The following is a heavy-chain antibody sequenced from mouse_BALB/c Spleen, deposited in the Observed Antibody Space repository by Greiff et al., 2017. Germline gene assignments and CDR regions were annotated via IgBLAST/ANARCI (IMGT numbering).Heavy chain of an antibody. J-gene: IGHJ4*01. CDR1: GFTFSSYG. V-gene: IGHV5-6*03. Sequence: EVKLMESGGGLVKLGGSLKLSCAASGFTFSSYGMSWVRQTPDKRLEWVATISSGGSYTYYPDSVKGRFTISRDNAKNTLYLQMSSLKSEDTAMYYCARQRIYYDYEGAMDYWGQGTSVTVSS. CDR2: ISSGGSYT. CDR3: ARQRIYYDYEGAMDY. D-gene: IGHD2-4*01.